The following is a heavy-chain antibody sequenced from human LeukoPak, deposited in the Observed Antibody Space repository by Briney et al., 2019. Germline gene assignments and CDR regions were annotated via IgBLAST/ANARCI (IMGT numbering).Heavy chain of an antibody. CDR2: IYYSGST. V-gene: IGHV4-39*07. CDR1: GGSISSNSYY. J-gene: IGHJ5*02. Sequence: PSETLSLTCAVSGGSISSNSYYWGWIRQPPGKGLEWLGSIYYSGSTYYNPSLKSRVTISVDTSKNQSSLKLSSVTAADTAVYYCASGRGWNDVVNWFDPWGQGTLVTVSS. CDR3: ASGRGWNDVVNWFDP. D-gene: IGHD1-1*01.